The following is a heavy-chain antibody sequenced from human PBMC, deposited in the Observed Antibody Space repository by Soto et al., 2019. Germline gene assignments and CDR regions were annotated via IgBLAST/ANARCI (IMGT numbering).Heavy chain of an antibody. CDR1: GGSISSYY. Sequence: SETLSLTCTVSGGSISSYYWSWIRQPPGKGLEWIGYIYYSGSTNYNPSLKSRVTISVDTSKNQFSLKLSSVTAADTAVYYRARVKSITIFGVALDAFDIWGQGTMVTVSS. J-gene: IGHJ3*02. CDR3: ARVKSITIFGVALDAFDI. D-gene: IGHD3-3*01. V-gene: IGHV4-59*01. CDR2: IYYSGST.